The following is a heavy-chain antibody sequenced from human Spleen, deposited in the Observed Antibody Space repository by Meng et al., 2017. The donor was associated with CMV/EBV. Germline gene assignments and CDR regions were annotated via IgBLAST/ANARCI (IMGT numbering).Heavy chain of an antibody. CDR3: ARKYDFWSGWYFDY. Sequence: GGSLRLSCAASGFTFNSYWMTWVRQAPGKGLEWVANIEQDGSEQYYVDSVKGRFTISRDNAKKSLYLQMDSLRGEDTAVYYCARKYDFWSGWYFDYWGQGTLVTVSS. J-gene: IGHJ4*02. D-gene: IGHD3/OR15-3a*01. CDR2: IEQDGSEQ. CDR1: GFTFNSYW. V-gene: IGHV3-7*01.